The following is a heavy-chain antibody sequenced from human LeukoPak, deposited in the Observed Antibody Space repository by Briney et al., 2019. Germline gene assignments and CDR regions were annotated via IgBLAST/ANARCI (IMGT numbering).Heavy chain of an antibody. V-gene: IGHV4-34*01. D-gene: IGHD3-9*01. Sequence: PSETLSLTCAVYGGSFSGYYWSWIRQPPGKGLEWIGEINHSGSTNYNPSLKSRVTISVDTSKNQFSLKLSSVTAADTAVYYCARLGILTAYLRWGQGTLVTVSS. CDR1: GGSFSGYY. CDR2: INHSGST. J-gene: IGHJ4*02. CDR3: ARLGILTAYLR.